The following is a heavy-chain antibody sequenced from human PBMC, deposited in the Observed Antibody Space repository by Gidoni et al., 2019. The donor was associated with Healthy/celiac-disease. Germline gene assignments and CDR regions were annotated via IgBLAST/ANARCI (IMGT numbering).Heavy chain of an antibody. CDR3: AGSPTVVTGTDY. CDR1: GGSISSGGYS. CDR2: SYHSGST. D-gene: IGHD4-17*01. V-gene: IGHV4-30-2*01. J-gene: IGHJ4*02. Sequence: QLQLQASGSGLVKPSQTLSLTCAVSGGSISSGGYSWSWIRQPPGKGLEWIGYSYHSGSTYDNPSLKSRVTISVDRSKNQFSLKLSSVTAADTAVYYCAGSPTVVTGTDYWGQGTLVTVSS.